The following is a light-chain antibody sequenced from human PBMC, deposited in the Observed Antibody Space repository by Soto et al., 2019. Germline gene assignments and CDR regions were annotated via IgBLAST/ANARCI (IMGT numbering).Light chain of an antibody. J-gene: IGLJ2*01. CDR3: QVWDSTSDHVV. V-gene: IGLV3-21*02. CDR1: NIGSKS. CDR2: EDS. Sequence: SYELTQPPSVSVAPGQTARITCEETNIGSKSVHWYQQKPGQAPVLVVYEDSDRPSGIPERFSGSNSGNTATLTISRVEAGDEADYYCQVWDSTSDHVVFGGGTKLTVL.